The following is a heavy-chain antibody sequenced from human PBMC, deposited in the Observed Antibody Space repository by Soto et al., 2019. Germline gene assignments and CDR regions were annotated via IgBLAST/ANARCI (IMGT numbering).Heavy chain of an antibody. CDR3: ARAPQLVAPAATGFDS. CDR1: GFPFSTYS. CDR2: ISASTLTT. Sequence: EVELVESGGGLVQPGGSLRLSCAASGFPFSTYSMSWVRQAPGKGLEWISDISASTLTTFYADSVKCRFTISRDTAQNSLYLQMNSLRDEDTAVYYCARAPQLVAPAATGFDSWGQGTLVTVSS. J-gene: IGHJ4*02. D-gene: IGHD2-2*01. V-gene: IGHV3-48*02.